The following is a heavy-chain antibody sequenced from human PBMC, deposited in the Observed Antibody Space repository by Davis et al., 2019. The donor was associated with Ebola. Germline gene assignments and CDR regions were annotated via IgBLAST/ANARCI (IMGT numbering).Heavy chain of an antibody. D-gene: IGHD1-26*01. V-gene: IGHV3-23*01. Sequence: GESLKISCAASGFTLSGFTFSDYDMNWVRQAPGKGLEWVSTISKTSVYTYYAESVKGRFTISRDNSKNTLFLQVSSLRAEDSAEYYCAKDRQPIPRIVGATEYFYYYGLDVWGKGTTVTVSS. CDR2: ISKTSVYT. CDR1: GFTLSGFTFSDYD. J-gene: IGHJ6*04. CDR3: AKDRQPIPRIVGATEYFYYYGLDV.